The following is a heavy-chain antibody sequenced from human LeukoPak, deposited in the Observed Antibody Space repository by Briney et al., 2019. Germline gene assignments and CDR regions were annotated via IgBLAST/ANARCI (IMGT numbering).Heavy chain of an antibody. J-gene: IGHJ4*02. CDR1: GYTFTSYA. D-gene: IGHD6-19*01. Sequence: ASVKVSCNASGYTFTSYAMHWVRQAPGQRLEWMGWINAGNGNTKYSQKFQGRVTITRDTSASTAYMELSSLRSEDTAVYYCARGSRYSSGWYPEAFDYWGQGTLVTVSS. CDR3: ARGSRYSSGWYPEAFDY. CDR2: INAGNGNT. V-gene: IGHV1-3*01.